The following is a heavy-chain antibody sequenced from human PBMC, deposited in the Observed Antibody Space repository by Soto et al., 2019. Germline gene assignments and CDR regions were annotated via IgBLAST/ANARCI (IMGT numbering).Heavy chain of an antibody. CDR3: ARTNSRNYGVPVYY. CDR1: GYTFTSYG. D-gene: IGHD1-7*01. V-gene: IGHV1-18*01. CDR2: ISAYNGNT. J-gene: IGHJ4*02. Sequence: ASVKVSCKASGYTFTSYGISWVRQAPGQGLEWMGWISAYNGNTNYAQKLQGRVTMTTDTSTSTAYMELRSLRSDDTAVYSCARTNSRNYGVPVYYWGQGTLVTVSS.